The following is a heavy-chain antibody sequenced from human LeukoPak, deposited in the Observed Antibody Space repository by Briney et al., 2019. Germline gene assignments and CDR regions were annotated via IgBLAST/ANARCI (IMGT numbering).Heavy chain of an antibody. CDR2: ISGSGGST. V-gene: IGHV3-23*01. CDR1: GFTFSSYG. J-gene: IGHJ6*03. D-gene: IGHD6-19*01. Sequence: PGGSLRLSCAASGFTFSSYGMSWVRQAPGKGLEWVSAISGSGGSTYYADSVKGRFTISRDNSKNTLYLQMNSLRAEDTAVYYCAKDPRYSSLDINYMDVWGKGTTVTISS. CDR3: AKDPRYSSLDINYMDV.